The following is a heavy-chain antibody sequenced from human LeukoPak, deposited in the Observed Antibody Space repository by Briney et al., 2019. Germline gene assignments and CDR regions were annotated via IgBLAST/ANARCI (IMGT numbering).Heavy chain of an antibody. D-gene: IGHD6-13*01. V-gene: IGHV3-9*01. CDR1: GFTFDDYA. J-gene: IGHJ4*02. CDR3: AKDWSIAAAGLMDY. CDR2: ISWNSGSI. Sequence: PGGSLRLSCAASGFTFDDYAMHWVRQAPGKGLEWVSGISWNSGSIGYADSVKGRFTISRDNAKNSLYLQMNSLRAEDTALYYCAKDWSIAAAGLMDYWGQGTLVTVSS.